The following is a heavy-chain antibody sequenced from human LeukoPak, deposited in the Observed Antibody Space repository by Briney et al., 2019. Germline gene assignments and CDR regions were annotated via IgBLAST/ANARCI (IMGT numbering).Heavy chain of an antibody. V-gene: IGHV4-59*01. CDR2: IYYSGST. Sequence: SETLSLTCTVSGVSISSYYWSWIRQPPGKGLEWIGYIYYSGSTNYNPSLKSRVTISVDTSKSQFSMKLISVTAADTAVYYCARIDFWSMDVWGQGTTVTVSS. J-gene: IGHJ6*02. CDR3: ARIDFWSMDV. D-gene: IGHD3/OR15-3a*01. CDR1: GVSISSYY.